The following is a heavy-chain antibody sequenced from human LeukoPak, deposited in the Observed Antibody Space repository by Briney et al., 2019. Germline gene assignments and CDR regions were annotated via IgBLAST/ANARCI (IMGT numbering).Heavy chain of an antibody. J-gene: IGHJ4*02. CDR3: ARDRGGGGYSGYSDY. D-gene: IGHD5-12*01. Sequence: GASVKVSCKASGGTFSSYAVSWVRQAPGQGLEWMGRIIPILGIANYAQKFQGRVTITADKSTSTAYMELSSLRSEDTAVYYCARDRGGGGYSGYSDYWGQGTLVTVSS. CDR1: GGTFSSYA. V-gene: IGHV1-69*04. CDR2: IIPILGIA.